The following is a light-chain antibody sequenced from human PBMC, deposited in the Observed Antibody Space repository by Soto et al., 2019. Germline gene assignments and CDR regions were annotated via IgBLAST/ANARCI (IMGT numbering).Light chain of an antibody. J-gene: IGLJ1*01. V-gene: IGLV2-14*01. CDR3: SSYTSSSTLDV. CDR2: EVS. Sequence: QSALTQPASVSGSPGQSITISCTGTSSDVGGYKYVSWYQQHPDKAPKLIIFEVSNRPSGISSRFSGSKSGNTASLTISGLQAEDEADYYCSSYTSSSTLDVFGTGTKLTVL. CDR1: SSDVGGYKY.